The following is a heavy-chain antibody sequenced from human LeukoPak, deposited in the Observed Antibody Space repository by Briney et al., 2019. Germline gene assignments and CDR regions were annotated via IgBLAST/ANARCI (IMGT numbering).Heavy chain of an antibody. J-gene: IGHJ4*02. V-gene: IGHV4-39*01. CDR3: SRHPDSSDSSAYPYYFDY. CDR1: GGSISSSSYY. Sequence: SETLSLTCTVSGGSISSSSYYWGWIRQPPGKGLEWIGSVYSSGSTFYNPSLQSRVTISVDTSKNQFSLKLFSVTAADTAVFYCSRHPDSSDSSAYPYYFDYWGQGTLVTVSS. CDR2: VYSSGST. D-gene: IGHD3-22*01.